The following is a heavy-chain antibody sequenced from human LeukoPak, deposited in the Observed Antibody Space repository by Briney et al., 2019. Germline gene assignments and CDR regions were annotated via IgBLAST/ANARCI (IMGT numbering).Heavy chain of an antibody. J-gene: IGHJ5*02. CDR1: GYTFTSYG. Sequence: ATVKVSCKASGYTFTSYGISWVRQAPGQGLEWMGWISAYNGNTNYAQKLQGRVTMTTDTSTSTAYMELRSLRSDDTAVYYCARGQTKGSGSYLSPANWFDPWGQGTLVTVSS. CDR3: ARGQTKGSGSYLSPANWFDP. V-gene: IGHV1-18*01. D-gene: IGHD3-10*01. CDR2: ISAYNGNT.